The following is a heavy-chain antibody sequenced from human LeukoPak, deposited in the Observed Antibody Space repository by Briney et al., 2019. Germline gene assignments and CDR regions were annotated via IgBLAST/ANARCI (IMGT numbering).Heavy chain of an antibody. CDR1: GFTFSSYA. Sequence: GGSLRLSCAASGFTFSSYAMSWVRQAPGKGLEWVSAISDSGGSTYYADSVKGRFTISRDNSKNTLYLQMNSLRAEDTAVYYCAKAYGDSYDELPNDYWGQGTLVTVSS. V-gene: IGHV3-23*01. CDR3: AKAYGDSYDELPNDY. CDR2: ISDSGGST. J-gene: IGHJ4*02. D-gene: IGHD4-17*01.